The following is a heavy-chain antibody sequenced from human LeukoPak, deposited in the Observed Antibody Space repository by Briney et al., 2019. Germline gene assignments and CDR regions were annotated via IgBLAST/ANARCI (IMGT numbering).Heavy chain of an antibody. J-gene: IGHJ4*02. Sequence: SQTLSLTCAISGDSVSSNSAAWNWIRQSPSRGLEWLGRTYYRSKWYNDYAVSVKSRITINPDTSKNQFSLQLNSVTPEDTAVYYCARGIAAAGSPQYYFDYWGQGTLVTVSS. CDR1: GDSVSSNSAA. V-gene: IGHV6-1*01. CDR3: ARGIAAAGSPQYYFDY. CDR2: TYYRSKWYN. D-gene: IGHD6-13*01.